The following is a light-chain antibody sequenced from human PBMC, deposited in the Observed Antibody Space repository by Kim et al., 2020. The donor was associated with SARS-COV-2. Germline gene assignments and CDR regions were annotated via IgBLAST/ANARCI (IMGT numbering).Light chain of an antibody. V-gene: IGKV3-15*01. CDR3: QQYNRWPRS. J-gene: IGKJ1*01. CDR1: QSLSAN. CDR2: DAS. Sequence: EIVMTQSPATLSLSPGERATLSCTASQSLSANIAWYQQKPGDAPSILISDASSKAAGIPASFSGGGSGTDFTITISSLQSEDVVVYYCQQYNRWPRSFGQGTKVDI.